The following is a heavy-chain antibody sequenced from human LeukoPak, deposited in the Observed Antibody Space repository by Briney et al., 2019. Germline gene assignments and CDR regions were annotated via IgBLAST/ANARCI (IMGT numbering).Heavy chain of an antibody. CDR1: GCTFSGYG. CDR2: IRYDGSTK. Sequence: QPGGSLRLSCAASGCTFSGYGLHWVRQAPGKGLEWVAFIRYDGSTKYYADSVKGRFTISRDNSNNTLSLQMNSLRAEDTAVYYCAGGATVTFPFDYRGQGNLFTASS. V-gene: IGHV3-30*02. J-gene: IGHJ4*02. D-gene: IGHD4-17*01. CDR3: AGGATVTFPFDY.